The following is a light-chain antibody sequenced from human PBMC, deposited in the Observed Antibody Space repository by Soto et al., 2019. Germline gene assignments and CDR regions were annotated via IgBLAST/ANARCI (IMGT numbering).Light chain of an antibody. CDR1: QSVSSN. J-gene: IGKJ1*01. CDR3: PHYKSWPRT. CDR2: GAS. V-gene: IGKV3-15*01. Sequence: EMVMTQSPATLSVSPGERATLSCRASQSVSSNLAWYQQKPGQAPRLLIYGASTRATGVPARFSGSRSGTEFTLTIRSLQSEDFAVYPCPHYKSWPRTFGQGTNVESK.